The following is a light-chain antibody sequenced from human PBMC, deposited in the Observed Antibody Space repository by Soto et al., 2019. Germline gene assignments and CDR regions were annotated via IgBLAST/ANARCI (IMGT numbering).Light chain of an antibody. J-gene: IGLJ2*01. CDR1: SSDVGGYNY. CDR3: SSYAGINNLL. V-gene: IGLV2-8*01. Sequence: QSALTQPPSASGSPGQSVTISCTGTSSDVGGYNYVSWYQQHPGKAPKLMIYEVNKRPSGVPDRFSGSKSGNTASLTVSGLRAEDEADYYCSSYAGINNLLFGGGTKLTGL. CDR2: EVN.